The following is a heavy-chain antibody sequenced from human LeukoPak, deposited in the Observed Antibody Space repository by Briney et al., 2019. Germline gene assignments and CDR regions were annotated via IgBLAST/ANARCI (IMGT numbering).Heavy chain of an antibody. CDR3: ARTQGNDAFDI. Sequence: PSETLSLTRTVSGGSISSGDYYWSWIRQPPGKGLEWIGYIYYSGSTYYNPSLKSRVTISVDTSKNQFSLKLSSVTAADTAVYYCARTQGNDAFDIWGQGTMVTVSS. J-gene: IGHJ3*02. V-gene: IGHV4-30-4*08. D-gene: IGHD1-1*01. CDR1: GGSISSGDYY. CDR2: IYYSGST.